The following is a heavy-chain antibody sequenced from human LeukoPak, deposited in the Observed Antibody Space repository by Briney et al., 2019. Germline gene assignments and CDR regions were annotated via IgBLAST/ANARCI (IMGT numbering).Heavy chain of an antibody. J-gene: IGHJ3*02. CDR3: ARGGSYYYDSSGYLYAFDI. CDR1: GGSVSSNY. Sequence: ETLSLTCTVSGGSVSSNYMSWVSQAPGKGLEWVSVIYSGGSTYYADSVKGRFTISRDNSKNTLYLQMNSLRAEDTAVYYCARGGSYYYDSSGYLYAFDIWGQGTMVTVSS. CDR2: IYSGGST. D-gene: IGHD3-22*01. V-gene: IGHV3-53*01.